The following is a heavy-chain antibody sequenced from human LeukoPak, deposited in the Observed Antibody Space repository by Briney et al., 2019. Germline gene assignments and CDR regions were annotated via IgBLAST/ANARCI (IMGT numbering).Heavy chain of an antibody. D-gene: IGHD6-19*01. CDR1: GFTFSSCS. Sequence: GGSLRLSCAASGFTFSSCSMNWVRQAPGKGLEWVSSISSSSSYIYYADPVKGRFTISRDNAKNSLYLQMNSLRAEDTAVYYCARERKYSSGWYGAFDIWGQGTMVTVSS. CDR3: ARERKYSSGWYGAFDI. V-gene: IGHV3-21*01. CDR2: ISSSSSYI. J-gene: IGHJ3*02.